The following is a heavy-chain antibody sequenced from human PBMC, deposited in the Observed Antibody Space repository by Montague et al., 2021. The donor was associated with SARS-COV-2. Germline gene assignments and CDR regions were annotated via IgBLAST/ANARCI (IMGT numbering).Heavy chain of an antibody. D-gene: IGHD3-16*01. V-gene: IGHV5-51*03. CDR2: IYPGDSDT. J-gene: IGHJ5*02. Sequence: QSGAEVETPGESLTISCNASGYIFTKYWIGWVRQMPGKGLEWMGIIYPGDSDTRYSPSFQGQVTMSVDKSISTAYLQWSRLKVSDTAIYFCARVRPHGGSLTLGGFDPWGQGTLVSVAS. CDR1: GYIFTKYW. CDR3: ARVRPHGGSLTLGGFDP.